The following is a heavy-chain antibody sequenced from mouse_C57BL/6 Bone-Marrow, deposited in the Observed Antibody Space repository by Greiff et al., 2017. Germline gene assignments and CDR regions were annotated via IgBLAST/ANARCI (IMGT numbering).Heavy chain of an antibody. CDR1: GYTFTSYW. D-gene: IGHD1-1*01. J-gene: IGHJ1*03. CDR2: IDPNSGGT. Sequence: QVQLKQPGAELVKPGASVKLSCKASGYTFTSYWMHWVKQRPGRGLEWIGRIDPNSGGTKYNEKFKSKATLTVDKPSSTAYMQLSSLTSEDSAVXYCARSFYYYGSSYWYFDVWGTGTTVTVSS. CDR3: ARSFYYYGSSYWYFDV. V-gene: IGHV1-72*01.